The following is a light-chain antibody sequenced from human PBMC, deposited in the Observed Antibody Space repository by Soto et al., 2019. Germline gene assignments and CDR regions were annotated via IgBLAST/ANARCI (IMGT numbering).Light chain of an antibody. CDR2: GNS. Sequence: QPVLTQPPSVSGAPGQRVTISCTGSSSNIGAGYDVHWYQKLPGTAPKLLIYGNSNRPSGVPDRFSGSKSGTSASLAITGLQAEDEADYYCQSYDSSLSGRVVFGGGTKVTVL. J-gene: IGLJ2*01. V-gene: IGLV1-40*01. CDR1: SSNIGAGYD. CDR3: QSYDSSLSGRVV.